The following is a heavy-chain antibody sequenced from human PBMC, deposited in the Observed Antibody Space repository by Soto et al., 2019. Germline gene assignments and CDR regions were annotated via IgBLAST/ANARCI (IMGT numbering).Heavy chain of an antibody. V-gene: IGHV4-39*01. D-gene: IGHD3-10*01. CDR1: GGSISSSSYY. J-gene: IGHJ3*02. CDR3: ARLGSVEAPMRAFDI. Sequence: SETLSLTCSVSGGSISSSSYYWGWIRQPPGKGLEWIGTIYYTGSTYYNPSLKSRVTISKDTSKNQFSLKLSSVTAADTAVYYCARLGSVEAPMRAFDIWGQGTMVTVSS. CDR2: IYYTGST.